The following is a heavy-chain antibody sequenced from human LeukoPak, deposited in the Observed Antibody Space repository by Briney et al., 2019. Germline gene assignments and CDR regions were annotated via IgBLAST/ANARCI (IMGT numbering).Heavy chain of an antibody. V-gene: IGHV4-39*01. CDR3: ARHKSSRGYDYLAAVPY. CDR1: GASISSSY. J-gene: IGHJ4*02. CDR2: IYYSGST. D-gene: IGHD5-12*01. Sequence: SETLSLTCTVSGASISSSYWSWIRQPPGKGLEWIGSIYYSGSTYYNPSLKSRVTISVDTSKNQFSLKLSSVTAADTAVYYCARHKSSRGYDYLAAVPYWGQGTLVTVSS.